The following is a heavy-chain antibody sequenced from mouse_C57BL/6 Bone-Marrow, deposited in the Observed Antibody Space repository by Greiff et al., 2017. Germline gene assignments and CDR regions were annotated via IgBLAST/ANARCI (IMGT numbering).Heavy chain of an antibody. J-gene: IGHJ2*01. CDR3: ARKGGSSYVRGYFDY. V-gene: IGHV1-53*01. CDR2: INPSNGGT. D-gene: IGHD1-1*01. Sequence: QVQLQQPGTELVKPGASEKLSCKASGYTFTSYWMHWVKQRPGQGLEWIGNINPSNGGTNYNEKFKSKATLTVDKSSSTAYMQLSSLTSEDSAVYYCARKGGSSYVRGYFDYWGQGTTLTVSS. CDR1: GYTFTSYW.